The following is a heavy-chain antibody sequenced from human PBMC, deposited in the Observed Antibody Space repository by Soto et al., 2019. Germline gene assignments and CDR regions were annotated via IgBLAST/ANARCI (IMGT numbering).Heavy chain of an antibody. CDR2: IIPILAVT. D-gene: IGHD2-8*02. J-gene: IGHJ4*02. CDR1: GDTFNTYT. V-gene: IGHV1-69*02. Sequence: QVPLVQSGAEVKKPGSSVKVSCKVSGDTFNTYTISWVRQAPGQGLEWMGRIIPILAVTTYSRKFQGRLSITADESTSTAYMEVSSLRSEDTAIYYCAARYCSAATCFNPGAYWGQGTLVAVSS. CDR3: AARYCSAATCFNPGAY.